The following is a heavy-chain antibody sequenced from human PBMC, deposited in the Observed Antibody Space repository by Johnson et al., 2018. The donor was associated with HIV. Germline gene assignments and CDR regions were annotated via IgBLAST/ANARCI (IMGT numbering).Heavy chain of an antibody. J-gene: IGHJ3*02. Sequence: QVQLVESGGGLVKPGGSLRLSCAASGFTFSSYAMHWVRQAPGKGLEWVAVISYDGSNKYYADSVKGRFTISRDNSKNTPYLQMNSLGAEDTAVYYCAREGGDDAFGIWGQGTMVTVSS. V-gene: IGHV3-30-3*01. CDR2: ISYDGSNK. CDR3: AREGGDDAFGI. D-gene: IGHD1-26*01. CDR1: GFTFSSYA.